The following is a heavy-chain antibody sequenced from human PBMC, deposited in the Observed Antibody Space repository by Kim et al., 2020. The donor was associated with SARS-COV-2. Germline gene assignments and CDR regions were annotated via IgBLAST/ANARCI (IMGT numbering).Heavy chain of an antibody. V-gene: IGHV3-33*06. D-gene: IGHD3-22*01. Sequence: GGSLRLSCAASGFTFSSYGMHWVRQAPGKGLEWVAVIWYDGSNKYYADSVKGRFTISRDNSKNTLYLQMNSLRAEDTAVYYCAKDAGDSSGYYYVGDAFDIWGQGTMVTVSS. CDR2: IWYDGSNK. J-gene: IGHJ3*02. CDR1: GFTFSSYG. CDR3: AKDAGDSSGYYYVGDAFDI.